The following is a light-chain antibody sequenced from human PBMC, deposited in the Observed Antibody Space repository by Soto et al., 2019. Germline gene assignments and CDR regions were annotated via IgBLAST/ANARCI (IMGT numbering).Light chain of an antibody. CDR2: EVS. CDR3: CSRASTSTYV. Sequence: QSVLTQPASVSGSPGQSITVSCTGTSSDIGAYNYVSWYQQHPGEAPKLIIYEVSKRPSGVSNRFSGSKSGNTASLTISGLQADDEADYYCCSRASTSTYVFGSGTKLTVL. CDR1: SSDIGAYNY. V-gene: IGLV2-14*01. J-gene: IGLJ1*01.